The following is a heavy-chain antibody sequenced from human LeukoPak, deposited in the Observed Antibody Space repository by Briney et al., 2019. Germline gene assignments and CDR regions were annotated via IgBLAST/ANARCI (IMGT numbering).Heavy chain of an antibody. Sequence: GGSLRLSCAASRFTFSNYWMSWVRQAPGKGLEWVANIKEDGTQKYYVDSVKGRFTISRDNAKNSLYLQMNSLRADDTAVYYCAREVFDSTYKFPDFDYWGQGTLVTVSS. V-gene: IGHV3-7*01. D-gene: IGHD2/OR15-2a*01. CDR2: IKEDGTQK. CDR1: RFTFSNYW. J-gene: IGHJ4*02. CDR3: AREVFDSTYKFPDFDY.